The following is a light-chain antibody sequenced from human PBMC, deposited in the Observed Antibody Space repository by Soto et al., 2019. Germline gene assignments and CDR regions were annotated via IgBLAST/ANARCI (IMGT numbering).Light chain of an antibody. CDR2: GAS. J-gene: IGKJ1*01. CDR3: QQYGSSGT. Sequence: VLTQSPGTLSLSPGERATLYCRASQSVSSSYLAWYQQKPGQAPRLLIYGASSRATGIPDRFSGSGSGTDFTLTISRLEPEDFAVYYCQQYGSSGTFGQGTKV. V-gene: IGKV3-20*01. CDR1: QSVSSSY.